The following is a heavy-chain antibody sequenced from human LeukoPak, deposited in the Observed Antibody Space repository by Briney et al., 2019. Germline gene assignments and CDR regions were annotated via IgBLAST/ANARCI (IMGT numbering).Heavy chain of an antibody. CDR2: IRYDGSNK. Sequence: PGGSLRLSCAASGFTFRSYAMHWVRQAPGKGLEWVASIRYDGSNKYHADSVKGRFTISRDNSKNTLYLQVNSLRPEDTAVYYCAKDSSGVLRYFDWLSNHYFDYWGQGTLVTVSS. V-gene: IGHV3-30*02. J-gene: IGHJ4*02. D-gene: IGHD3-9*01. CDR3: AKDSSGVLRYFDWLSNHYFDY. CDR1: GFTFRSYA.